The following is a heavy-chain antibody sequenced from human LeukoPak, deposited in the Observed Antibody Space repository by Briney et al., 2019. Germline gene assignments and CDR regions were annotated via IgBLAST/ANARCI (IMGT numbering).Heavy chain of an antibody. D-gene: IGHD2-21*01. CDR3: ATSNDAKIAPFDH. CDR2: INTKGET. V-gene: IGHV4-4*09. CDR1: GVSMSAYQ. Sequence: SETLSLTCTVSGVSMSAYQWSWVRQSPEKGLEWIGCINTKGETSYNPSLKSRVTTSVDTSKSQFSLRLTSVAAADTAVYYCATSNDAKIAPFDHWGQGAPVTVSS. J-gene: IGHJ4*02.